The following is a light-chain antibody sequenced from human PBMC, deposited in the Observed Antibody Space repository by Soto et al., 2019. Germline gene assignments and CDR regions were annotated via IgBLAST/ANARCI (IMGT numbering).Light chain of an antibody. CDR1: SSDVGNYKY. J-gene: IGLJ1*01. Sequence: QSVLTQPASVSGSPGQSITISCTGTSSDVGNYKYVSWYQQHPGKAPKLMIYEVSNRPSGVSNRFSGSKSGNTASLTISGLQAEDEADYYCCSYAGSSTFYVFGTGTKVTVL. V-gene: IGLV2-23*02. CDR3: CSYAGSSTFYV. CDR2: EVS.